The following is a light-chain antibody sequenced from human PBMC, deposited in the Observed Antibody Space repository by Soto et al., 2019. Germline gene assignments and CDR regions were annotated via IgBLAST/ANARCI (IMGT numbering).Light chain of an antibody. CDR3: MQALHPPYT. CDR2: FGS. CDR1: QSLLHINGYNY. J-gene: IGKJ2*01. Sequence: DIVMTQSPLSLPVTPGEPASISCRSSQSLLHINGYNYLNSFLQKPGQSPQLLMYFGSNRASGVPDRFSGSGSGTDFTLTISRVEAEDVGIYYFMQALHPPYTFAQGTKLEIK. V-gene: IGKV2-28*01.